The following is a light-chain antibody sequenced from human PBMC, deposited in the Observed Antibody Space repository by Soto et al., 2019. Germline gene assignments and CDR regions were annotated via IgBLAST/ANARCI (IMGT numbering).Light chain of an antibody. CDR2: AAS. CDR3: QQLNSYPIT. V-gene: IGKV1-9*01. Sequence: DIQLTQSPSFLSASVGDRVTITCRASQGLSSDLAWYQQKQGKAPMLLIYAASTLQTGGPSRFSGSGSGTEFTLTISSLQPEDFATYYCQQLNSYPITFGQGTRLEIK. CDR1: QGLSSD. J-gene: IGKJ5*01.